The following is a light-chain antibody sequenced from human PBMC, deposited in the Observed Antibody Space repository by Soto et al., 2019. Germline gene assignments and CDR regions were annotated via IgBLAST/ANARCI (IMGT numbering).Light chain of an antibody. J-gene: IGLJ1*01. Sequence: QSVLAQPASVSGSPEQSVTISCTGTSSDVGTYNLVSWYQQHPGKAPKLIIYEVTERPSGVSNRFSGSKFGNTASLTISGLLPEDAADYYCCSYGGSSALPYVFGTGTKVTVL. CDR1: SSDVGTYNL. V-gene: IGLV2-23*02. CDR3: CSYGGSSALPYV. CDR2: EVT.